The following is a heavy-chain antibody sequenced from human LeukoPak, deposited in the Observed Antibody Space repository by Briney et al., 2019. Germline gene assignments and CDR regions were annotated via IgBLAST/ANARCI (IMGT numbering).Heavy chain of an antibody. Sequence: SVKVSCKASGGTFSSYAISWVRQAPGQGLEWMGRIIPIFGTANYAQKFQGRVTITTDESTSTAYMELSSLRSEDTAEYYCARDERGYSYGYGYYFDYWGQGTLVTVSS. CDR1: GGTFSSYA. J-gene: IGHJ4*02. CDR2: IIPIFGTA. D-gene: IGHD5-18*01. V-gene: IGHV1-69*05. CDR3: ARDERGYSYGYGYYFDY.